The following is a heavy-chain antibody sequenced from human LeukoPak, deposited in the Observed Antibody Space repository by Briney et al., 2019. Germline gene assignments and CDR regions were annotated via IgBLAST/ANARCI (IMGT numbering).Heavy chain of an antibody. Sequence: ASVKVSCKASGSTFTTFAIHWVRQAPGQRLEWMGWINAGNGNTEYSQNFQGRVIMTRDTSASTAYMELGSLRSEDTTVYYCASVRSGWRNYGFYYYDMDVWGQGTAVTVTS. CDR3: ASVRSGWRNYGFYYYDMDV. CDR2: INAGNGNT. D-gene: IGHD6-19*01. V-gene: IGHV1-3*01. CDR1: GSTFTTFA. J-gene: IGHJ6*02.